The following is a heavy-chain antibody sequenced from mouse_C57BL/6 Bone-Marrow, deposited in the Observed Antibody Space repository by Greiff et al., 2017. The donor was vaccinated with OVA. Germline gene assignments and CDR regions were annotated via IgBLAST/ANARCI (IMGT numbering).Heavy chain of an antibody. Sequence: VQVVESGPGLVAPSQSLSITCTVSGFSLTSYAISWVRQPPGKGLEWLGVIWTGGGTNYNSALKSRLSISKDNSKSQVFLKMNSLQTDDTARYYCARGDYGYDVDYYAMDYWGQGTSVTVSS. D-gene: IGHD2-2*01. CDR2: IWTGGGT. CDR3: ARGDYGYDVDYYAMDY. CDR1: GFSLTSYA. J-gene: IGHJ4*01. V-gene: IGHV2-9-1*01.